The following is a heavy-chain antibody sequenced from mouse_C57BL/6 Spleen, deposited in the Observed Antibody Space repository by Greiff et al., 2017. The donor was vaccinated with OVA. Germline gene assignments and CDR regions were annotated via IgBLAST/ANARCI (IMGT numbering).Heavy chain of an antibody. J-gene: IGHJ3*01. D-gene: IGHD2-4*01. CDR2: IRNKANGYTT. V-gene: IGHV7-3*01. CDR3: ARSPGLRRPCAY. Sequence: EVQRVESGGGLVQPGGSLSLSCAASGFTFTDYYMSWVRQPPGKALEWLGFIRNKANGYTTEYSASVKGRFTISRDNSKSILYLQMNALRAEDSATYYCARSPGLRRPCAYWGQGTLVTVSA. CDR1: GFTFTDYY.